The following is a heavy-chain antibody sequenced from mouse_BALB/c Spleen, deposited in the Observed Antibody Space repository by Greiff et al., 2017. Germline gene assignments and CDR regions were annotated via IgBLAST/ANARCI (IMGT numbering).Heavy chain of an antibody. J-gene: IGHJ1*01. CDR2: IWGDGST. CDR1: GFSLTGYG. Sequence: VHLVESGPGLVAPSQSLSITCTVSGFSLTGYGVNWVRQPPGKGLEWLGMIWGDGSTDYNSALKSRLSISKDNSKSQVFLKMNSLQTDDTARYYCARGPYYYGSSYHWYFDVWGAGTTVTVSS. D-gene: IGHD1-1*01. CDR3: ARGPYYYGSSYHWYFDV. V-gene: IGHV2-6-7*01.